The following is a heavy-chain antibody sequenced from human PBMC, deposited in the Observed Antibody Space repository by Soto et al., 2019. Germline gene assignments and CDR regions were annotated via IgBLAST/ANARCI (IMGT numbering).Heavy chain of an antibody. J-gene: IGHJ4*02. V-gene: IGHV2-26*01. D-gene: IGHD6-19*01. CDR2: IFSNDEK. CDR3: ARIRYSSGWSNEIFDY. Sequence: QVTLKESGPVLVNPTETLTLTCTVSGFSLSNARMGVSWIRQPPGKALEWLAHIFSNDEKSYSTSLKSRLTSTKDTSKSQVVHTMTNMDPVDTATYYCARIRYSSGWSNEIFDYWGQGTLVTVSS. CDR1: GFSLSNARMG.